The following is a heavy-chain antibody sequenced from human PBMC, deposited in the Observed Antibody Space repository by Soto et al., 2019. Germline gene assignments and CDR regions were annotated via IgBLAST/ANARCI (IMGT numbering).Heavy chain of an antibody. CDR1: GGSISSSSYY. CDR2: IYYSGST. J-gene: IGHJ5*02. CDR3: ARQGESYDSSINWFDP. Sequence: SETLSLTCTVSGGSISSSSYYWGWIRQPPGKGLEWIGSIYYSGSTYYNPSLKSRVTISVDTSKNQFSLKLSSVTAADTAVYYCARQGESYDSSINWFDPWGQGTLVTVSS. D-gene: IGHD5-12*01. V-gene: IGHV4-39*01.